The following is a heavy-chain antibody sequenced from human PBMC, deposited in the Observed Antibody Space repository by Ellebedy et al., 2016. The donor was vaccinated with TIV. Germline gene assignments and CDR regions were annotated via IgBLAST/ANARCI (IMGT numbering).Heavy chain of an antibody. CDR2: IYYSGST. D-gene: IGHD6-6*01. V-gene: IGHV4-59*12. CDR3: ARAARGLYFDY. CDR1: GGSISSYY. Sequence: MPSETLSLTCTVSGGSISSYYWSWIRQPPGKGLEWIGYIYYSGSTNYNPSLKSRVTISVDTSKNQFSLKLSSVTAADTAVYYCARAARGLYFDYWGQGTLVTVSS. J-gene: IGHJ4*02.